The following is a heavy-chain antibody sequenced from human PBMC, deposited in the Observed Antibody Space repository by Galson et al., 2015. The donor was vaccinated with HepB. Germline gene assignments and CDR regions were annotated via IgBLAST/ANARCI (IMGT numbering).Heavy chain of an antibody. CDR3: ANGGKRFLEWLLFFD. CDR1: GFTFSSYA. V-gene: IGHV3-23*01. CDR2: ISGSGGST. Sequence: SLRLSCAASGFTFSSYAMSWVRQAPGKGLEWVSAISGSGGSTYYADSVKGRFTISRDNSKNTLYLQMNSLRAEDTAVYYCANGGKRFLEWLLFFDWGQGTLVTVSS. J-gene: IGHJ4*02. D-gene: IGHD3-3*01.